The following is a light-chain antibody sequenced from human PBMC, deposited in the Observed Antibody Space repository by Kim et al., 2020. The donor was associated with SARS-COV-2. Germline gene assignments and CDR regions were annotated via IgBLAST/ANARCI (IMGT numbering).Light chain of an antibody. CDR2: AAS. Sequence: DIQMTQSPSSLSASVGDRVTITCRASQSISSHLNWYQQKPGKAPKLLIYAASSLQSGVPSRFSGSGSGTDFTLTISSLQPGDFATYYFQQSYSTPYTFGQGTKLEI. CDR3: QQSYSTPYT. J-gene: IGKJ2*01. CDR1: QSISSH. V-gene: IGKV1-39*01.